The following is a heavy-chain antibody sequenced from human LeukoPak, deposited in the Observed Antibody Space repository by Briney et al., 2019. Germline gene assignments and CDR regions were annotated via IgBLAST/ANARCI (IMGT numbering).Heavy chain of an antibody. CDR2: INHSGST. CDR3: ARGPGIVVVPAAILPFDY. D-gene: IGHD2-2*01. CDR1: GGSFSGYY. Sequence: SETLSLTCAVYGGSFSGYYWSWIRQPPGKGLEWIGEINHSGSTNYNPSLKSRVTISVDTSKNQFSLKLSSVTAADTAVYYCARGPGIVVVPAAILPFDYWGQGTLVTVSS. V-gene: IGHV4-34*01. J-gene: IGHJ4*02.